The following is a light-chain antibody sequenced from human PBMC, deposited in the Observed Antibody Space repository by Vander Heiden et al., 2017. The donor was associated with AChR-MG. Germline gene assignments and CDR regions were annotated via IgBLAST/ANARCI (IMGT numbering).Light chain of an antibody. CDR2: LGS. J-gene: IGKJ2*01. V-gene: IGKV2-28*01. CDR1: QSLLHSNGYSY. CDR3: MQALQTFMYT. Sequence: DIVMTQSPLSLPVTPGEPASISCRSSQSLLHSNGYSYLDWYLQKPGQSPQLLIYLGSYRASGVPDRFSGSGSGTDFTLKISRGEAEDVGVYYCMQALQTFMYTFGQGTKLEIK.